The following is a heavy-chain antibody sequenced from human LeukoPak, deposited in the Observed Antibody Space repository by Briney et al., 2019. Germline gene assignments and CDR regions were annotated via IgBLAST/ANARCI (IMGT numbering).Heavy chain of an antibody. J-gene: IGHJ4*02. CDR2: ISGSGGST. CDR3: AGSVAGTFGFYFDY. V-gene: IGHV3-23*01. CDR1: GLSFSDYS. Sequence: PGGSLRLSCVASGLSFSDYSIDWFRQAPGKGLDWVSAISGSGGSTYNADSVKGRFTISRDNSKNTLYLQMNSLRAEDTAVYYCAGSVAGTFGFYFDYWGQGTLVTVSS. D-gene: IGHD6-19*01.